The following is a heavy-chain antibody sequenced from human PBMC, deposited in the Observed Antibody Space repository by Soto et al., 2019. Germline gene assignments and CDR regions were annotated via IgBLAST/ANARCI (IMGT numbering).Heavy chain of an antibody. CDR1: VFTCSNYA. V-gene: IGHV3-23*01. Sequence: PWWSLRLSCSASVFTCSNYAMSWFRQAPGKGLEWVSAISGSGGSTDYVDSVKGRFTISRDNSKNTLYLQMNSLRAEDTAVYYCAKAYGVMEGDFDFWGQGTLVTVSS. CDR2: ISGSGGST. J-gene: IGHJ4*02. D-gene: IGHD3-16*01. CDR3: AKAYGVMEGDFDF.